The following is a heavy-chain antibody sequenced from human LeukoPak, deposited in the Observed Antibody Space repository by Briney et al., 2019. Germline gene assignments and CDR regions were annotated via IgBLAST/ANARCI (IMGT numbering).Heavy chain of an antibody. CDR3: ARGVAGAPYYFDY. Sequence: ASVKVSCKASGYTFTGYYMHWVRQAPGQGLEWMGWINPNSGGTNYAQKFQGWVTMTRDTSISTAYMELSRLRSGDTAVYYCARGVAGAPYYFDYWGQGTLVTVSS. J-gene: IGHJ4*02. CDR1: GYTFTGYY. CDR2: INPNSGGT. V-gene: IGHV1-2*04. D-gene: IGHD6-19*01.